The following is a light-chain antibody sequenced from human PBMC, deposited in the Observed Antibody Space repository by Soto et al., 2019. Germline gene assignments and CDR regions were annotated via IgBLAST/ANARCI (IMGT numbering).Light chain of an antibody. CDR2: DAS. CDR1: QSISSW. J-gene: IGKJ1*01. V-gene: IGKV1-5*01. Sequence: DIQMTQSPSTLSASVGDRVTITCRASQSISSWLAWYQQKPGKAPKLLIYDASSLESGVTQSLRGSGSGTEFTLTISSLQPDDFATYYCQQYNSSPWTFGQGTKVDIK. CDR3: QQYNSSPWT.